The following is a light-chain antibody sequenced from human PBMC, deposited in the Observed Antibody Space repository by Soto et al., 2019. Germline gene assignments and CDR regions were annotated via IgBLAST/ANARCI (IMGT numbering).Light chain of an antibody. V-gene: IGKV3-15*01. CDR2: YAS. CDR3: QQYNDWPPIT. J-gene: IGKJ5*01. Sequence: EVVMTQSPATLSVSPGERATLSCRASQSVRNNLAWYQHKPGQIPRLLIYYASTRATGIPARFSGSGSGTEFTLTISSLQPEDSALYYCQQYNDWPPITFGQGTRLEIK. CDR1: QSVRNN.